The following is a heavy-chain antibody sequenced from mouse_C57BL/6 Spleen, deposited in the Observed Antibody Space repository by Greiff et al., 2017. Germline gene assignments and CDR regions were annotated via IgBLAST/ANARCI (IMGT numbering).Heavy chain of an antibody. J-gene: IGHJ2*01. CDR3: TRDYYGSSGDY. CDR1: GYTFTDYE. V-gene: IGHV1-15*01. Sequence: VQLQQSGAELVRPGASVTLSCKASGYTFTDYEMHWVKQTPVHGLEWIGAIDPETGGTAYNQKFKGKAILTADKSSSTAYMELRSLTSEDSAVYYCTRDYYGSSGDYWGQGTTLTVSS. CDR2: IDPETGGT. D-gene: IGHD1-1*01.